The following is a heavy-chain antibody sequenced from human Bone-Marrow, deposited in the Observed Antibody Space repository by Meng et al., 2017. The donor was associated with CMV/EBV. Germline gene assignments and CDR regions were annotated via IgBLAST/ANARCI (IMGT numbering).Heavy chain of an antibody. D-gene: IGHD2-21*01. Sequence: SGGYISGGNWWSWVRQPPGKGLEWIGEIYHSGSTNYNPSLKSRVTISVDKSKNQFSLKLSSVTAADTAVYYCARVIVVVIASSGFDPWGQGTLVTVSS. V-gene: IGHV4-4*02. CDR1: GGYISGGNW. CDR3: ARVIVVVIASSGFDP. J-gene: IGHJ5*02. CDR2: IYHSGST.